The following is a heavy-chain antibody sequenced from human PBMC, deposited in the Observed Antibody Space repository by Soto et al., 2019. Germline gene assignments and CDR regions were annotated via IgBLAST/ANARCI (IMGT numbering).Heavy chain of an antibody. V-gene: IGHV1-46*03. CDR2: INPSGGST. J-gene: IGHJ6*03. D-gene: IGHD3-10*01. Sequence: ASVKVSCKASGYTFTSYYVHWVRQAPGQGLEWMGIINPSGGSTSYAQKFQGRVTMTRDTSTSTVYMELSSLRSEDTAVYYCARAGSRGYYYMDVWGKGTTVTVSS. CDR1: GYTFTSYY. CDR3: ARAGSRGYYYMDV.